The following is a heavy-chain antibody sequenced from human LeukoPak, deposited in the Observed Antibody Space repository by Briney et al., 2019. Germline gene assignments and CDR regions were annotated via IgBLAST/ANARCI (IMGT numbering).Heavy chain of an antibody. CDR1: GYTFTGYY. D-gene: IGHD3-3*01. Sequence: GASVTVSCKASGYTFTGYYMHWVRQAPGQGLEWMGWINPNSGGTNYAQKFQGRVTMTRDTSISTAYMELSRLRSDDTAVYYCARGDYDFWSGYWGAFDIWGQGTMVTVSS. CDR3: ARGDYDFWSGYWGAFDI. CDR2: INPNSGGT. J-gene: IGHJ3*02. V-gene: IGHV1-2*02.